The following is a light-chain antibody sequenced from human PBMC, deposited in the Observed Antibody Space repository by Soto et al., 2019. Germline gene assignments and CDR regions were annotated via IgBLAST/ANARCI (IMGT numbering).Light chain of an antibody. CDR1: QSISSY. Sequence: DIQMTQSPSSLSASVGDRVTITCRASQSISSYLNWYQQKPGKAPNVLIYAASNLQSGVPSRFSGSGSGTDFTLTISSLQPEDFATYYCQQSYSTLYTFGQGTKLEIK. CDR2: AAS. J-gene: IGKJ2*01. V-gene: IGKV1-39*01. CDR3: QQSYSTLYT.